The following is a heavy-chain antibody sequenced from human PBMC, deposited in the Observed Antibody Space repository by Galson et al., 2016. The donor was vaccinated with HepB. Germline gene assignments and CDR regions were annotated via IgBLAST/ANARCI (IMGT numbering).Heavy chain of an antibody. J-gene: IGHJ4*02. CDR3: ARDPGFSSFDY. CDR2: INPDGSVK. V-gene: IGHV3-7*01. CDR1: GFTLSTSW. D-gene: IGHD6-13*01. Sequence: SLRLSCAATGFTLSTSWMTWVRQTPGKGLEFVANINPDGSVKNYVDSVKGRFTISRDDAKNSLYLQMNSLRVEDTAVYYCARDPGFSSFDYWGQGTQVTVSS.